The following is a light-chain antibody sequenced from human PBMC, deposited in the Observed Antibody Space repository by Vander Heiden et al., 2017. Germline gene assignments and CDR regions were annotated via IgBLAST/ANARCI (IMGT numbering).Light chain of an antibody. J-gene: IGKJ1*01. Sequence: DIQMTQSPSTLSASVGDRVTITCRASQSLSSWLAWYQQKPGKAPKLLIYDASRLESGVPSRFSGSGSGTEFTLTISSLQPDDFATYYCQQDNSYWSFGQGTKVEV. V-gene: IGKV1-5*01. CDR1: QSLSSW. CDR3: QQDNSYWS. CDR2: DAS.